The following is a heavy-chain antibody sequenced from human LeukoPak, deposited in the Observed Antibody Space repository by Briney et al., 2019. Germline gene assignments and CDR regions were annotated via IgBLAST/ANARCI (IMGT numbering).Heavy chain of an antibody. D-gene: IGHD5-18*01. J-gene: IGHJ4*02. CDR2: IWYDGSNK. V-gene: IGHV3-33*01. Sequence: PGRSLRLSCAASGFTFSSYGMHWVRQAPGKGLEWVAVIWYDGSNKYYADSVKGRFTISRDNSKNTLYLQMNSLRAGDTAVYYCARDGGYSYGTGGAFDYWGQGTLVTVSS. CDR3: ARDGGYSYGTGGAFDY. CDR1: GFTFSSYG.